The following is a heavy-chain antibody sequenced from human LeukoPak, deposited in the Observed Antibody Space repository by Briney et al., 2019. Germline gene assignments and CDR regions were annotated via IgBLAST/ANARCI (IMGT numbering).Heavy chain of an antibody. CDR1: GFTFSSYG. CDR3: AKDRAYCSSPSCSSDWYFDL. CDR2: IRHDGSNK. D-gene: IGHD2-2*01. J-gene: IGHJ2*01. V-gene: IGHV3-30*02. Sequence: GGSLRLSCAASGFTFSSYGVHWVRQAPGKGLEGVAFIRHDGSNKYYADSVKGRFTIARANSNNTLYLQMTSLRAEDTAVYYCAKDRAYCSSPSCSSDWYFDLWGRGTLVTVSS.